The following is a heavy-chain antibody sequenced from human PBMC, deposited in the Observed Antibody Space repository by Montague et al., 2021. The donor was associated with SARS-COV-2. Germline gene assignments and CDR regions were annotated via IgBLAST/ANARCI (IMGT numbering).Heavy chain of an antibody. V-gene: IGHV3-7*03. CDR2: IKPDGGEK. CDR1: GFTFSRYW. Sequence: SLRLSCAASGFTFSRYWMSLFRQTPGKGLEWVANIKPDGGEKHYVDSVKGRFTISRDNAKNSLNLQMDSLRAEDTALYYCARDSRIVGATGGMDVWGQGTTAIVSS. CDR3: ARDSRIVGATGGMDV. J-gene: IGHJ6*02. D-gene: IGHD1-26*01.